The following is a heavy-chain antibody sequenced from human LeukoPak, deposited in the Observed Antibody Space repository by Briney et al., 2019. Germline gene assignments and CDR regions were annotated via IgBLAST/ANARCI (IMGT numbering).Heavy chain of an antibody. D-gene: IGHD6-13*01. CDR1: GYTFTGYY. J-gene: IGHJ4*02. V-gene: IGHV1-2*04. CDR2: INPNSGGT. Sequence: ASVKVSCKASGYTFTGYYMHWVRQAPGQGLEWMGWINPNSGGTYYAQKFQGWVTMTRDTSISTAYMELSRLRSDDTAVYYCARATGIAAAAPDYWGQGTLVTVSS. CDR3: ARATGIAAAAPDY.